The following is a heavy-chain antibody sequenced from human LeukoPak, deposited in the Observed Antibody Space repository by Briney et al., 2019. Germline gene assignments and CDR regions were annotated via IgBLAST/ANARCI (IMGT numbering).Heavy chain of an antibody. V-gene: IGHV1-18*01. D-gene: IGHD3-22*01. CDR1: GFTLTSHG. CDR3: ARDDDSSGGWFDP. J-gene: IGHJ5*02. Sequence: GAPVKGSFKGSGFTLTSHGISWGGKAPGQGVEWSGWISAYNGNTNYAQKLQGRVTMTTDTSTSTAYMELRSLRSDDTAVYYCARDDDSSGGWFDPWGQGTLVTVSS. CDR2: ISAYNGNT.